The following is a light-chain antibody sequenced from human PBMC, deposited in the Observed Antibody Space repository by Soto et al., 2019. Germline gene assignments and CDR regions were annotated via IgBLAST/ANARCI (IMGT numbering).Light chain of an antibody. CDR1: SNNIGNYNL. CDR2: EVT. Sequence: QSALTQPATVSGSPGQSITISCSGTSNNIGNYNLVSWYQQHPGKAPKLMIYEVTKRPSGVSDRFSGSKSGNTASLTISGLQTEDEADYYCCSYAGTSIPYVFGTGTKVTVL. V-gene: IGLV2-23*02. J-gene: IGLJ1*01. CDR3: CSYAGTSIPYV.